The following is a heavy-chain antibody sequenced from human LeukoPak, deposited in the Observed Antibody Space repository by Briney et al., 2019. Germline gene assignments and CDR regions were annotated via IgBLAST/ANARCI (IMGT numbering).Heavy chain of an antibody. CDR2: INHSGST. J-gene: IGHJ6*02. V-gene: IGHV4-34*01. D-gene: IGHD3-22*01. CDR1: GGSFRGYY. CDR3: ARGRRASRYYYDSSGYYPYYYYYGMDV. Sequence: SETLSLTCAVYGGSFRGYYWSWIRQPPGKGQEWIGEINHSGSTNYNPSLKSRVTISVDTSKNQFSLKLSSVTAADMAVYYCARGRRASRYYYDSSGYYPYYYYYGMDVWGQGTTVTVSS.